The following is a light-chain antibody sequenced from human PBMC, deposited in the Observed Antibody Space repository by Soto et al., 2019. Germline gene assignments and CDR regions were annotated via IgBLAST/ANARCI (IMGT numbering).Light chain of an antibody. CDR3: AAWDDSLKGWV. V-gene: IGLV1-40*01. J-gene: IGLJ3*02. CDR1: SSNIGAGYD. Sequence: QSVLTQPPSVSGAPGQRVTISCTGSSSNIGAGYDVHWYQQRPGTAPKLLIFGNINRPSGVPDRFSGSKSGTSASLAISGLQSEDEADYYCAAWDDSLKGWVFAGGTKLTVL. CDR2: GNI.